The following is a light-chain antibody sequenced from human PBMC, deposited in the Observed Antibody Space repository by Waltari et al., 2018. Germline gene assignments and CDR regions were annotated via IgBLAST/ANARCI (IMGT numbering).Light chain of an antibody. CDR2: EDT. CDR3: YSSDSTGLRV. V-gene: IGLV3-10*01. J-gene: IGLJ1*01. Sequence: SYELTQTPSVSVSPGQTARITCSGHELPRKYAYWFQQKSGQAPRLVIYEDTKRPSGMPGRFSGSRSGTVATLTITGAQVDDEADYYCYSSDSTGLRVFGGGTTVVVL. CDR1: ELPRKY.